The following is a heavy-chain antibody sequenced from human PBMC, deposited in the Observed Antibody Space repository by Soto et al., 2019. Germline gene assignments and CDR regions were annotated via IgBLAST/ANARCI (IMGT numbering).Heavy chain of an antibody. CDR1: GGTFSSYA. CDR2: IIPIFSTA. V-gene: IGHV1-69*13. Sequence: SVKVSCKASGGTFSSYAISWVRQAPGQGLEWMGGIIPIFSTANYAQKFQGRVTITADESTSTAYMELSSLRSEDTAVYYCARATSGYSSSWYSSFDYWGQGTLVTVSS. D-gene: IGHD6-13*01. CDR3: ARATSGYSSSWYSSFDY. J-gene: IGHJ4*02.